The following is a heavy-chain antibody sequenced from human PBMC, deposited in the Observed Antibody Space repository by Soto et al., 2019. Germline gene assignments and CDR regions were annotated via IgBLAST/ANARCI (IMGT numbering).Heavy chain of an antibody. CDR1: GLTLSNFW. Sequence: GVSLRLSCAASGLTLSNFWMHWVRQAPGKGLEWVSRINSDGRSTSYVDSVKGRFTISRDNANNTLYLEMNSLRAEDTAVYFCARGGRYRENYYFGMDVRGKGTTVTISS. CDR2: INSDGRST. J-gene: IGHJ6*04. V-gene: IGHV3-74*01. CDR3: ARGGRYRENYYFGMDV. D-gene: IGHD1-26*01.